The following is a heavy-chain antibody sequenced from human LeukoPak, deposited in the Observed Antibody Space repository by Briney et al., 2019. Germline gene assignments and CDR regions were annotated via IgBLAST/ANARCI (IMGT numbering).Heavy chain of an antibody. CDR3: ARLDYGDGTDY. J-gene: IGHJ4*02. CDR2: IYYSGST. Sequence: PSETLSLTCTVSGGSISSYYWSWIRQPPGKGLEWIGYIYYSGSTNYNPSLKSRVTISVDTSKNQFSLKLSSVTAADTAVYYCARLDYGDGTDYWGQGTLVTVSS. CDR1: GGSISSYY. V-gene: IGHV4-59*01. D-gene: IGHD4-17*01.